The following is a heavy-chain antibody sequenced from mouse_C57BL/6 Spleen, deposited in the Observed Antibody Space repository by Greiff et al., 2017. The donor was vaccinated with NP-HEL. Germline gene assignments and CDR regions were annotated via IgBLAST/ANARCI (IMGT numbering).Heavy chain of an antibody. D-gene: IGHD2-12*01. J-gene: IGHJ3*01. Sequence: EVKLMESEGGLVQPGSSMKLSCTASGFTFSDYYMAWVRQVPEKGLEWVANINSDGSSTYYLDSLKSSFIISRDNAKSILCLQMSSLKSEDSAMYYGARGCYDGLDFEYWGQGTLVTVSA. V-gene: IGHV5-16*02. CDR1: GFTFSDYY. CDR3: ARGCYDGLDFEY. CDR2: INSDGSST.